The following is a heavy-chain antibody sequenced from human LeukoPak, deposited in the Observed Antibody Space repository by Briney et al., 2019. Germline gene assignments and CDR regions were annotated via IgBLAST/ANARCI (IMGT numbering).Heavy chain of an antibody. Sequence: SETLSLTCTVSGVSISSYYWSWIRQPPGKGLEWIGYTFYSGNTIYNPSLKSRVTISVDTSKNHFSLRLRSVTAADTAVYYCARLAAISGSDYPDDWGQGTLVTVSS. CDR1: GVSISSYY. J-gene: IGHJ4*02. V-gene: IGHV4-59*08. CDR3: ARLAAISGSDYPDD. CDR2: TFYSGNT. D-gene: IGHD1-26*01.